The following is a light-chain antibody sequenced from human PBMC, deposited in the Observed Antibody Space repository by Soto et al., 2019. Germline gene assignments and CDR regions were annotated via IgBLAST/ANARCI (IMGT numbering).Light chain of an antibody. CDR3: SVWDASLDGVV. Sequence: QSALTQPASVSGSPGQSIAISCSGTSSDVGDYKSVSWYQHHPGKVPKLVIFEVSNRPSGVSDRFSGSKSGNTASLTISGLQAEDESDYYCSVWDASLDGVVFGGGTKVTVL. J-gene: IGLJ2*01. CDR2: EVS. CDR1: SSDVGDYKS. V-gene: IGLV2-14*01.